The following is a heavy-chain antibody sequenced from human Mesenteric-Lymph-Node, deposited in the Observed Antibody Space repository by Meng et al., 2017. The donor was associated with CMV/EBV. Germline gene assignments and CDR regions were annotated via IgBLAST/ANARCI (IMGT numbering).Heavy chain of an antibody. CDR1: GFTFSTNW. D-gene: IGHD3-3*01. CDR3: ARDPFYDFWSGYPVYFDY. CDR2: INGDGRRT. Sequence: GESLKISCAASGFTFSTNWMHWVRQAPGKGLVWVSGINGDGRRTTYADSVKGRFTISRDNAKNSLYLQMNSLRAEDTAVYYCARDPFYDFWSGYPVYFDYWGQGTLVTVSS. J-gene: IGHJ4*02. V-gene: IGHV3-74*01.